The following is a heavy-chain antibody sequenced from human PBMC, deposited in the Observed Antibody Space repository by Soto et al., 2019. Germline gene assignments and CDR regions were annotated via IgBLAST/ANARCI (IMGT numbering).Heavy chain of an antibody. Sequence: HLVESGGGLFQAGGSTRLSCLVSGFTVGRYDMAWVRQAPGKGLEWASIIQSGGATYYPDSAQGRFTISRDNSKNTVSLQMNSLRVEDTGVYSCVRVLYDSGVVDFWGQGSLITVS. D-gene: IGHD5-12*01. CDR2: IQSGGAT. J-gene: IGHJ4*02. V-gene: IGHV3-53*01. CDR3: VRVLYDSGVVDF. CDR1: GFTVGRYD.